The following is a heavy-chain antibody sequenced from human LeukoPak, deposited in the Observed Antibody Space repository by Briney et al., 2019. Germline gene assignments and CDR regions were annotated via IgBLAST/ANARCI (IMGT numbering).Heavy chain of an antibody. D-gene: IGHD2-15*01. V-gene: IGHV4-59*01. CDR1: GGSISSYY. CDR2: IYYSGST. Sequence: PSETLSLTCTVSGGSISSYYWSWIRQPPGKGLEWIGYIYYSGSTNYKPSLKSRVTISVETSKNQFSLKLRSVTAADTAVYYCAREDRYCSGGSCSSNFDYWGQGTLVTVSS. J-gene: IGHJ4*02. CDR3: AREDRYCSGGSCSSNFDY.